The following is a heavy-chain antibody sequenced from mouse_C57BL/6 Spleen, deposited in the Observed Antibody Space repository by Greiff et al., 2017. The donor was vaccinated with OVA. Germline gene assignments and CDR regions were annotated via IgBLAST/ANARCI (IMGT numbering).Heavy chain of an antibody. CDR1: GYTFTDYY. Sequence: VQLQQSGPELVKPGASVKISCKASGYTFTDYYMNWVKQSHGKSLEWIGDINPNNGGTSYNQKFKGKATLTVDKSSSTAYMELRSLTSEDSAVYYCARSEGQLRLQGFADWGQGTLVTVSA. CDR2: INPNNGGT. D-gene: IGHD3-2*02. J-gene: IGHJ3*01. V-gene: IGHV1-26*01. CDR3: ARSEGQLRLQGFAD.